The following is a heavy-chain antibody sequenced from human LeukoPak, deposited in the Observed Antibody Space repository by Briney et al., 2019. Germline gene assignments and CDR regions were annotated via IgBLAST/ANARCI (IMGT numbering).Heavy chain of an antibody. CDR3: AKGRYYYDSSGYFPN. CDR1: GFTFDDYA. D-gene: IGHD3-22*01. J-gene: IGHJ4*02. V-gene: IGHV3-9*01. CDR2: ISWNSDTI. Sequence: GRSLRLSCAVSGFTFDDYAMHWVRLVPGKGLEWVSGISWNSDTIGYGDSVKGRFTISRDNAKNSLYLQMNSLRAEDTALYYCAKGRYYYDSSGYFPNWGQGTLVTVSS.